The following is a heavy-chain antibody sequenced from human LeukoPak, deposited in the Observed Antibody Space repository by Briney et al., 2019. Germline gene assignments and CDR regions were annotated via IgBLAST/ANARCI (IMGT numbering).Heavy chain of an antibody. CDR2: IYYSGST. CDR3: ARAPFLYDFWSGTPRNWYFDL. J-gene: IGHJ2*01. Sequence: PSETLSLTCTVSGGSISSYYWSWIRQPPGKGLEWIGYIYYSGSTNYNPFLKSRVTISVDTSKNQFSLKLSSVTAADTAVYYCARAPFLYDFWSGTPRNWYFDLWGRGTLVTVSS. V-gene: IGHV4-59*01. D-gene: IGHD3-3*01. CDR1: GGSISSYY.